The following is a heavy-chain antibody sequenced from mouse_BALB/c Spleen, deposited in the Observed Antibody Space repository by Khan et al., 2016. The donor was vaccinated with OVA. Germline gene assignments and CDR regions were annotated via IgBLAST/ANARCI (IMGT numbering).Heavy chain of an antibody. D-gene: IGHD1-1*02. CDR2: MSDGGSYT. J-gene: IGHJ3*01. V-gene: IGHV5-4*02. Sequence: EVELVESGGGLVKPGGSLKLSCAASGFTFSDYYMYWVRQTPEKRLEWVATMSDGGSYTYYPDSVKGRFTISIDDVKNNLYLQMSSLKSEDTAMYYCASGFYGGPFTYWGQGTLVTVSA. CDR1: GFTFSDYY. CDR3: ASGFYGGPFTY.